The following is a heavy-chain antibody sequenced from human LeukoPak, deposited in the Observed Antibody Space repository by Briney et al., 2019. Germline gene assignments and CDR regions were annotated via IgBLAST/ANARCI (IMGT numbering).Heavy chain of an antibody. V-gene: IGHV3-23*01. Sequence: GGSLSLSCGASGLTFSSYEMNWVRQAPGKGLEWVSGIIGSGAMTYYADSVKGRFTISRDNSKNTVYLQMNSLRADDTAVYYCAKDLSWLGLGYWGQGTLVTVSS. J-gene: IGHJ4*02. CDR1: GLTFSSYE. CDR2: IIGSGAMT. D-gene: IGHD6-19*01. CDR3: AKDLSWLGLGY.